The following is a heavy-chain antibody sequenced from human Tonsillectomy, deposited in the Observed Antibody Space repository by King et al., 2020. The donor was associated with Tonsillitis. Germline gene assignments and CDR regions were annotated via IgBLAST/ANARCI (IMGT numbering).Heavy chain of an antibody. CDR1: GFSLNTRGMS. J-gene: IGHJ4*02. CDR3: ARTSTRIAAAATLFDY. Sequence: VTLKESGTALVKPPQTLTLTCSFSGFSLNTRGMSVSWIRQPPGKALEWLALLDWDDDKYYTTSLKTRLTISRDTSKNQVVLTMTNMDPVDTATYFCARTSTRIAAAATLFDYWGQGTLVAVSS. D-gene: IGHD6-13*01. V-gene: IGHV2-70*01. CDR2: LDWDDDK.